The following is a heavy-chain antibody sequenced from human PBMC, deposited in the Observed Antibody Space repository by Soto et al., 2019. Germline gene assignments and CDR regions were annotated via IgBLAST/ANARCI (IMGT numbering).Heavy chain of an antibody. Sequence: LRLSCVASGFSFSDYSMTWVRQGPDRGLEWVATLTRTGTTFYADSVKGRFTISRDNSRSTLALQMYSLRAEDTARYYCAKRATTVPTPGNYFDCWGQGTLVTVSS. CDR1: GFSFSDYS. CDR3: AKRATTVPTPGNYFDC. D-gene: IGHD2-15*01. V-gene: IGHV3-23*01. J-gene: IGHJ4*02. CDR2: LTRTGTT.